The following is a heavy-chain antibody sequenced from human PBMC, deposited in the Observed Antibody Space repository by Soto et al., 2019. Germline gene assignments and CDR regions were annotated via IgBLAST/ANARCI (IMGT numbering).Heavy chain of an antibody. D-gene: IGHD6-13*01. V-gene: IGHV3-30*18. Sequence: QVQLVESGGGVIQPGTSLSLSCGSSGFTFRSFGMYWVRQAPGKGLEWVAVVSYDGNHKYYADSVKGRFTVSRDNAKNTLYLQMNSRRGEDTAVYYCAKDVGQQLVLNYGMDVWGQGTTVTVSS. CDR1: GFTFRSFG. CDR2: VSYDGNHK. J-gene: IGHJ6*02. CDR3: AKDVGQQLVLNYGMDV.